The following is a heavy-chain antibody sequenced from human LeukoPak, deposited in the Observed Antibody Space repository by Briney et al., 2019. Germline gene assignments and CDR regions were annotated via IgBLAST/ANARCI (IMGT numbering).Heavy chain of an antibody. V-gene: IGHV3-23*01. CDR3: AKTTTGYSSGRYPGGPVDY. CDR2: VSGSGGGT. J-gene: IGHJ4*02. D-gene: IGHD6-19*01. Sequence: GGSLRLSCAAYGFIFSIYAMSWVRQAPGKGLEWVSAVSGSGGGTLYADYVKGRFTISRDNSKDTVYLQMNSMSAEDTAVYYCAKTTTGYSSGRYPGGPVDYWGQGTLVTVSS. CDR1: GFIFSIYA.